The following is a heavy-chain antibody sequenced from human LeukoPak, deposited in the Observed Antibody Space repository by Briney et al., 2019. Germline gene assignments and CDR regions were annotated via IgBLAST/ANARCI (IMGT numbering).Heavy chain of an antibody. Sequence: SETLSLTCTVSGGSISSTSYYWGWIRQPPGEGLEWIGSIYYSGTTYYNPSLKSRVTISLDTSQNQLSLRVTSVTAADTAVYYCASQVGYGSGTYYNKLFDYWGQGTLLTVSS. CDR3: ASQVGYGSGTYYNKLFDY. D-gene: IGHD3-10*01. CDR1: GGSISSTSYY. CDR2: IYYSGTT. J-gene: IGHJ4*02. V-gene: IGHV4-39*01.